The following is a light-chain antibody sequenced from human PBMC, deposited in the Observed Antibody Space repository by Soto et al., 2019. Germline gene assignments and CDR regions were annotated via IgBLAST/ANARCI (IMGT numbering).Light chain of an antibody. Sequence: DIQLNKSTYTLSPSVGDRVTIACGASRSISDWLAWYQQKPGKAPKLLIYKASSLESGVPSRFSGSGSGTDFTLTISSLQPEDFATYYCQQANSFPITFGQGTRLQI. CDR2: KAS. J-gene: IGKJ5*01. V-gene: IGKV1-5*03. CDR1: RSISDW. CDR3: QQANSFPIT.